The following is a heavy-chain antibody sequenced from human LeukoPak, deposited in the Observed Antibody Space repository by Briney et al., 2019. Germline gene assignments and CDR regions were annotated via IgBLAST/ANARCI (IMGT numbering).Heavy chain of an antibody. J-gene: IGHJ4*02. D-gene: IGHD1-26*01. V-gene: IGHV3-7*01. CDR2: IKPDGTEK. Sequence: GGSLRLSCAASGFAFSNSWMSWARQAPGKGLECVANIKPDGTEKYYVGSVKGRFTISRDNAKNSLYLQMNSLRAEDTAVYYCASGNYFDYWGQGTLVTVSS. CDR3: ASGNYFDY. CDR1: GFAFSNSW.